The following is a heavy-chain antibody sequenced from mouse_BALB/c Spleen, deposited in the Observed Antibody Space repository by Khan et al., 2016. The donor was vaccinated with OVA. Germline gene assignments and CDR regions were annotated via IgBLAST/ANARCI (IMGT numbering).Heavy chain of an antibody. Sequence: QVQLKESGPGLVQPSQSLSITCTVSGFSLNNYSVHWVRQSPGKGLEWLGVIWSAGSTDYNAAFISRLTISKDNSRSQVFFKMNSLQPNDTAKYSCARRGYDYGRGALFAYWGQGTLVTVSA. CDR1: GFSLNNYS. V-gene: IGHV2-2*02. J-gene: IGHJ3*01. CDR3: ARRGYDYGRGALFAY. CDR2: IWSAGST. D-gene: IGHD2-4*01.